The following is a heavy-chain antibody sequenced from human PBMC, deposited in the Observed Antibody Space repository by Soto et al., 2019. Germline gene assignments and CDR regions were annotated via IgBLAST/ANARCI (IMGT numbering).Heavy chain of an antibody. J-gene: IGHJ6*02. CDR2: VSPPVRTS. Sequence: QVQLVQSGAEVKQPGSSVKVSCKTSGVSFNNHGIGWVRQAPGHGLEWVGGVSPPVRTSNYARKFQGRISITADASTGTVNMELSSLTSEDTAQYYCARVLYYGSGSYCPYGMDVWGQGTTVTVSS. V-gene: IGHV1-69*01. CDR3: ARVLYYGSGSYCPYGMDV. CDR1: GVSFNNHG. D-gene: IGHD3-10*01.